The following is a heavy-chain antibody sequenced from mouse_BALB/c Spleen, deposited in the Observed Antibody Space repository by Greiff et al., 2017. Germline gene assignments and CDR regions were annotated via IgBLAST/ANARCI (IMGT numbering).Heavy chain of an antibody. J-gene: IGHJ4*01. Sequence: VQLQQSGAELARPGASVKMSCKASGYTFTSYWMHWVKQRPGQGLEWIGAIYPGNSDTSYNQKFKGKAKLTAVTSTSTAYMELSSLTNEDSAVYYCTVSTMDYAMDYWGQGTSVTVSS. D-gene: IGHD2-1*01. CDR1: GYTFTSYW. CDR2: IYPGNSDT. V-gene: IGHV1-5*01. CDR3: TVSTMDYAMDY.